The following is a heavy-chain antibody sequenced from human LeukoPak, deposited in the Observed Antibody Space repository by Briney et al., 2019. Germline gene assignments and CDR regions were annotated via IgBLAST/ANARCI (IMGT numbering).Heavy chain of an antibody. CDR3: AKVWAQGELLGSDY. Sequence: GGSLRLSCAASGFTFSSYAMSWVRQAPGKGLEWVSAISGSGGSTYYADSVKGRFTISRDNSKNTLYLQMNSLRAEDTAVYYCAKVWAQGELLGSDYWGQGTLVTVSS. CDR2: ISGSGGST. V-gene: IGHV3-23*01. CDR1: GFTFSSYA. J-gene: IGHJ4*02. D-gene: IGHD1-26*01.